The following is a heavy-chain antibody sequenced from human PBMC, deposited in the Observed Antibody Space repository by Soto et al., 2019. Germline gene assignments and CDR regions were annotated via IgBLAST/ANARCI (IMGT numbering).Heavy chain of an antibody. J-gene: IGHJ4*02. CDR2: INPSGGST. V-gene: IGHV1-46*01. CDR3: AREGSGSYLFDY. CDR1: GYTFTSYY. D-gene: IGHD1-26*01. Sequence: GASVKVSCKASGYTFTSYYMHWVRQAPGQGLEWMGIINPSGGSTSYAQKFQGRVTITRDTSASTAYMELSSLRSEDTAVYYCAREGSGSYLFDYWGQGTLVTVSS.